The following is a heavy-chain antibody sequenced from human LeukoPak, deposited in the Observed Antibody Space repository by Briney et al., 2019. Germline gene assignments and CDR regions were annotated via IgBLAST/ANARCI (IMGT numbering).Heavy chain of an antibody. CDR3: ARDRYSSSWYSYFDY. J-gene: IGHJ4*02. CDR2: ISYDGSNK. CDR1: GFTFSSYA. D-gene: IGHD6-13*01. Sequence: GGSLGLSCAASGFTFSSYAMHWVRQAPGKGLEWVAVISYDGSNKYYADSVKGRFTISRDNSKNTPYLQVNSLRAEDTAVYYCARDRYSSSWYSYFDYWGQGTLVTVSS. V-gene: IGHV3-30-3*01.